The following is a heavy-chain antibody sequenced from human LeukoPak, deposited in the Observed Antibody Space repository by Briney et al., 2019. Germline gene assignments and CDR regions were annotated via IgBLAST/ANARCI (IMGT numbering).Heavy chain of an antibody. J-gene: IGHJ4*02. CDR2: IYYSGST. CDR1: GGSISSGGYS. Sequence: SQTLSLTCAVSGGSISSGGYSWSWIRQPPGKGLEWIGYIYYSGSTYYNPSLKSRVTISVDTSKNQFSLKVRYVTAADTAVYYCARGLNDSWTGENYWGQGTLVTVSS. V-gene: IGHV4-30-4*07. D-gene: IGHD3-3*01. CDR3: ARGLNDSWTGENY.